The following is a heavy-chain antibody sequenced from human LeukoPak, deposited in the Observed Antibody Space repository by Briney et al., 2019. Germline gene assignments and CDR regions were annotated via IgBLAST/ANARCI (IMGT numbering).Heavy chain of an antibody. J-gene: IGHJ6*03. CDR3: ARRDYMDV. CDR2: IYHSGST. Sequence: KPSETLSLTCAVSGYSISSGYYWGWIRPPPGKGLEWIGSIYHSGSTYYNPSLKSRVTISVDTSKNQFSLKLSSVTAADTAVYYCARRDYMDVWGKGTTVTVSS. V-gene: IGHV4-38-2*01. CDR1: GYSISSGYY.